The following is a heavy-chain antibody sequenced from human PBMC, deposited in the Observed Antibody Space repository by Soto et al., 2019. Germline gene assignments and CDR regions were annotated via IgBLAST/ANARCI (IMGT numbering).Heavy chain of an antibody. D-gene: IGHD3-16*02. Sequence: EVRLLESGGGLVKPGGSLRLSCATSGLTFSNYAMSWVRQAPGGGLEWVSSMSGSSSTTYYADSVRGRFTISRDRSNNTLYLQMSSQRAEDTALSYCAKNQDRELPRVIDLWGQGTLVTVSS. CDR3: AKNQDRELPRVIDL. CDR1: GLTFSNYA. J-gene: IGHJ4*02. CDR2: MSGSSSTT. V-gene: IGHV3-23*01.